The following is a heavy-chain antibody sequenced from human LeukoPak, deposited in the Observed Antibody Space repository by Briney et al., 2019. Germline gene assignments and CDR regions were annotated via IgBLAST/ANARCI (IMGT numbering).Heavy chain of an antibody. CDR1: GGSISSGGYY. J-gene: IGHJ6*04. V-gene: IGHV4-31*03. Sequence: PSQTLSLTCTVSGGSISSGGYYWSWSRQHPGRVLEWIGYIYYSGSTYYNPSLKSRVTISVDTSKNQFSLKLSSVTAADTAVYYCWKGGNYHYYGMDVWGKGTTVTVSS. CDR2: IYYSGST. CDR3: WKGGNYHYYGMDV. D-gene: IGHD3-16*01.